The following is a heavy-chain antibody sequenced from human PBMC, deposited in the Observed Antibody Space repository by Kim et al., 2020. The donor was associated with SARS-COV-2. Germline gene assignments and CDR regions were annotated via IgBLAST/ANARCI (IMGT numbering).Heavy chain of an antibody. CDR2: GST. Sequence: GSTNYNPSLKSRVTMSVDTSKNQFSLKLSSVTTADTAVYYCARNIADIDYWGQGTLVTVSS. CDR3: ARNIADIDY. J-gene: IGHJ4*02. V-gene: IGHV4-4*07. D-gene: IGHD6-13*01.